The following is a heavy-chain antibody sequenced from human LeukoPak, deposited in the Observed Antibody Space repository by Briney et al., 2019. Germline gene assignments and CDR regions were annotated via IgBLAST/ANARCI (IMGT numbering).Heavy chain of an antibody. J-gene: IGHJ6*02. D-gene: IGHD2-2*01. V-gene: IGHV1-46*01. CDR3: AREIGYCSSTSCYYYYYGMDV. CDR2: INPSGGST. Sequence: ASVKVSCKASGYTFTSYYMHWVRQAPGQGLEWMGIINPSGGSTSYAQKFQGRVTMTRDTSTSTVYMELSSLRSEDTAVYYCAREIGYCSSTSCYYYYYGMDVWGQGTTVTVSS. CDR1: GYTFTSYY.